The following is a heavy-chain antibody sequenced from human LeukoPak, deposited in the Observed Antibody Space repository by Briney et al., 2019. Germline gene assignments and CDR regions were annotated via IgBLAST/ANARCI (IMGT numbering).Heavy chain of an antibody. D-gene: IGHD3-16*01. Sequence: PGGSLRLSCAASGFTFSNYWVHWVRQAPGKGLVWVSRINRDGSTTNYANSVKGRFTVSRDNAKNTLNLQINSLRAEDTAVYYCATYTHWVAGDVWGQGTTVTVSS. CDR2: INRDGSTT. CDR1: GFTFSNYW. CDR3: ATYTHWVAGDV. J-gene: IGHJ6*02. V-gene: IGHV3-74*01.